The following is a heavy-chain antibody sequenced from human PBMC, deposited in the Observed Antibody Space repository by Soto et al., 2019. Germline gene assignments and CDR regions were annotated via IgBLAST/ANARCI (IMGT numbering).Heavy chain of an antibody. Sequence: GGSLRLSCAASGFTFSDYYMSWIRQAPGKGLEWVSYISSSGSTIYYADSVKGRFTISRDNAKNSLYLQMNSLRAEDTAVYYCARDRPWLGQQLVLFDYWGQGTLVTVS. J-gene: IGHJ4*02. CDR1: GFTFSDYY. CDR3: ARDRPWLGQQLVLFDY. V-gene: IGHV3-11*01. D-gene: IGHD6-13*01. CDR2: ISSSGSTI.